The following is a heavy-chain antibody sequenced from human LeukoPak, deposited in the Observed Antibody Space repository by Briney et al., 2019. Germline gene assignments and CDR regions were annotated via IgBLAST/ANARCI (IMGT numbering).Heavy chain of an antibody. CDR1: GYSISSGYY. CDR3: AAFYGSGSYYNVFWFDP. CDR2: IYYSGST. D-gene: IGHD3-10*01. Sequence: PSETLSLTCAVSGYSISSGYYWGWIRQPPGKGLEWIGSIYYSGSTYYNPSLKSRVTISVDTSKNQFSLKLSSVTAADTAVYYCAAFYGSGSYYNVFWFDPWGQGTLVTVSS. J-gene: IGHJ5*02. V-gene: IGHV4-38-2*01.